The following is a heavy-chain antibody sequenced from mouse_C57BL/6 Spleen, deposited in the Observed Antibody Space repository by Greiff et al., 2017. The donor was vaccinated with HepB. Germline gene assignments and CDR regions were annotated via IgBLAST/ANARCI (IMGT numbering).Heavy chain of an antibody. CDR2: ISDGGSYT. D-gene: IGHD2-10*02. CDR3: ARDGYGNYVGAMDY. J-gene: IGHJ4*01. Sequence: EVQLQESGGGLVKPGGSLKLSCAASGFTFSSYAMSWVRQTPEKRLEWVATISDGGSYTYYPDNVKGRFTISRDNAKNNLYLQMSHLKSEDTAMYYCARDGYGNYVGAMDYWGQGTSVTVSS. V-gene: IGHV5-4*01. CDR1: GFTFSSYA.